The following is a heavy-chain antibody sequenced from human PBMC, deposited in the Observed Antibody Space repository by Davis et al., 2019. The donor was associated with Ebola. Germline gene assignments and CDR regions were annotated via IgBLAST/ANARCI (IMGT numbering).Heavy chain of an antibody. J-gene: IGHJ6*02. CDR2: IWYDGSNK. CDR3: ARGVPTALYGMDV. V-gene: IGHV3-33*01. CDR1: GFTFSSYG. D-gene: IGHD4-11*01. Sequence: GESLKISCAASGFTFSSYGMHWVRQAPGKGLECVAVIWYDGSNKYYADSVKGRFTISRDNFKNTLYLKMNSLRAEDTAVYYCARGVPTALYGMDVWGQGTTVTVSS.